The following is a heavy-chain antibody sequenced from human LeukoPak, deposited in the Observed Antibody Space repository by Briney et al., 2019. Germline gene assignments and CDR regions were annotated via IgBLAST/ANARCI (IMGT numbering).Heavy chain of an antibody. CDR3: ARDGTYYYDSSGLFDY. J-gene: IGHJ4*02. Sequence: GGSLRLSCAASGFTFSSYWMSWVRQAPGKGLEWVANIKQDGSEKYYVDSVKGRFTISRDNAKNSLYLQMNSLRAEDTAVYYCARDGTYYYDSSGLFDYWDQGTLVTVSS. V-gene: IGHV3-7*05. D-gene: IGHD3-22*01. CDR2: IKQDGSEK. CDR1: GFTFSSYW.